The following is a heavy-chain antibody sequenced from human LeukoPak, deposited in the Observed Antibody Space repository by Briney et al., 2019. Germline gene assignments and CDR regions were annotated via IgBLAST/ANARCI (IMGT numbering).Heavy chain of an antibody. D-gene: IGHD2-15*01. J-gene: IGHJ4*02. CDR2: ISGSGGST. Sequence: GGSLRLSCAASGFTLSSYAISWVRQAPGKGLEWVSAISGSGGSTYYADSVKGRFTISRDNSKNTLYLQMNSLRAEDTAVYYCAKPFYCSGGSCYSTQDYWGQGTLVTVSS. CDR3: AKPFYCSGGSCYSTQDY. CDR1: GFTLSSYA. V-gene: IGHV3-23*01.